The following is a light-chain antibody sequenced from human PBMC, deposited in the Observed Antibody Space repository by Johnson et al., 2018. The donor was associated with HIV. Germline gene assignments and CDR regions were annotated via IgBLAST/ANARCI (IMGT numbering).Light chain of an antibody. CDR1: SSNIGNNY. CDR2: ENN. J-gene: IGLJ1*01. Sequence: QSVLTQPPSVSAAPGQKVTISCSGSSSNIGNNYVSWYQQLPGTAPKLLIYENNKRPSGIPDRFSGSKSGTSATLCITGLQTGDEADYYCGTWDSSLSAYVVGTGTKFTVL. CDR3: GTWDSSLSAYV. V-gene: IGLV1-51*02.